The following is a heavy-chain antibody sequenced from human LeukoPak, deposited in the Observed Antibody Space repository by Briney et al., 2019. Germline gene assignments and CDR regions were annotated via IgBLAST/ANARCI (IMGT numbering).Heavy chain of an antibody. J-gene: IGHJ1*01. V-gene: IGHV3-21*01. CDR2: ISGSSRHI. CDR1: GFTFSDYT. CDR3: ARGYCGGDCYGD. Sequence: PGGPLRLSCAASGFTFSDYTMNWVRQAPGKGLEYVSSISGSSRHIYYADSVKGRFTISRDNTKSSLYLQMNSLRVEDMAVYYCARGYCGGDCYGDWGQGTLVTVSS. D-gene: IGHD2-21*02.